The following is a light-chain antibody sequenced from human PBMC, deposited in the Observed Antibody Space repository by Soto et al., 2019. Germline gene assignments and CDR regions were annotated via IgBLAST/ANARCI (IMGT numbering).Light chain of an antibody. CDR3: AAWDDSLNGPYVV. J-gene: IGLJ2*01. Sequence: QSVLTQPPSASGTPGQRFTISCSGSSSNIGSNTVNWYQQLPGTAPKLLIYSNNQRPSGVPDRFSGSKSGTSASLAISGLQSEDEADYYCAAWDDSLNGPYVVFGGGTKVTVL. V-gene: IGLV1-44*01. CDR2: SNN. CDR1: SSNIGSNT.